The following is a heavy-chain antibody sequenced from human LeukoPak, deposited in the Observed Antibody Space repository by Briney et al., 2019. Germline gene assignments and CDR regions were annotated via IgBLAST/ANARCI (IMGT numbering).Heavy chain of an antibody. J-gene: IGHJ4*02. CDR2: ISGNSGST. Sequence: GGSLRLSCEASGFTFSSYAMSWVRQAPGKGLEWVSGISGNSGSTYYADSVKGRFTISRDNSKNTLYLQMNSLRAEDTAVYYCAKDRQEIHLWPYFDYWGQGTLVTVSS. D-gene: IGHD5-18*01. CDR3: AKDRQEIHLWPYFDY. V-gene: IGHV3-23*01. CDR1: GFTFSSYA.